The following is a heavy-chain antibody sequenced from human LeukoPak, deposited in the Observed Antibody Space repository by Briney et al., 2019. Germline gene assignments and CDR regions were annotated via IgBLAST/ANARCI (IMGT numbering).Heavy chain of an antibody. CDR2: IYYSGST. V-gene: IGHV4-39*07. CDR1: GGSISSSSYY. CDR3: ARRGLSIRYFDL. D-gene: IGHD2/OR15-2a*01. J-gene: IGHJ2*01. Sequence: SETLSLTCTVSGGSISSSSYYWGWIRQPPGKGLEWIGSIYYSGSTNYNPSLKSRVTISVDTSKNQFSLKLSSVTAADTAVYYCARRGLSIRYFDLWGRGTLVTVSS.